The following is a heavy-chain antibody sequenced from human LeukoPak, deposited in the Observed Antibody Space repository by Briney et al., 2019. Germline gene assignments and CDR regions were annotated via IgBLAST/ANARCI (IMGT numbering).Heavy chain of an antibody. CDR2: IYHSGST. CDR3: ARQDEVLEWLLYPGGYFDY. Sequence: SQTLSLTCTVSGGSIGSGGYYWSWIRQPPGKGLEWIGYIYHSGSTYYNPSLKSRVTISVDRSKNQFSLKLSSVTAADTAVYYCARQDEVLEWLLYPGGYFDYWGQGTLVTVSS. CDR1: GGSIGSGGYY. D-gene: IGHD3-3*01. V-gene: IGHV4-30-2*01. J-gene: IGHJ4*02.